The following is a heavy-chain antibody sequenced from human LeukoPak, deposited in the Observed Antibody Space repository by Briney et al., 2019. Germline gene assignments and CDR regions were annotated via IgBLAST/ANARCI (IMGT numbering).Heavy chain of an antibody. D-gene: IGHD3-16*01. CDR2: IYHSGST. J-gene: IGHJ4*02. V-gene: IGHV4-38-2*02. CDR3: ARDKGGRILDY. Sequence: SETLSLTCTVSGYSISSGYYGGWIRQPPGKGLEWIGSIYHSGSTYYNPSLKSRVTISVDTSKNQFSLKLSSVTAADTVVYYCARDKGGRILDYWGQGTLVTVSS. CDR1: GYSISSGYY.